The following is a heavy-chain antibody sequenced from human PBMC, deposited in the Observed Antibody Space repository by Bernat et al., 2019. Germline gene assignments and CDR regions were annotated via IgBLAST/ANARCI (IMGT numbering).Heavy chain of an antibody. CDR1: GFTFSSYA. Sequence: EVQLLESGGGLVQPGGSLRLSCAASGFTFSSYAMTWVRQAPGKGLEWVSGIIGSGGSTYYADYVKGRFTISRDNSKNTLYLQMKSLRAEDTAIYYCAKDRPRVVIDAFDIWGQGTMVTVSS. CDR2: IIGSGGST. D-gene: IGHD4-23*01. CDR3: AKDRPRVVIDAFDI. J-gene: IGHJ3*02. V-gene: IGHV3-23*01.